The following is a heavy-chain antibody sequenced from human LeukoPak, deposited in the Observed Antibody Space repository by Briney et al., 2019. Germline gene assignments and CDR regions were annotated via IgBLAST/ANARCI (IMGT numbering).Heavy chain of an antibody. CDR3: AKGKINHDGAFDI. J-gene: IGHJ3*02. V-gene: IGHV3-23*01. Sequence: GGSLRLSCAASGFSFKDYAMSWVRQTPGKGLEWVSSIGAWIPGTHYADSVTGRFTISRDNSKKTLYLQMNSRRADDTAVYYCAKGKINHDGAFDIWGQGTLVTVS. CDR2: IGAWIPGT. D-gene: IGHD3-16*01. CDR1: GFSFKDYA.